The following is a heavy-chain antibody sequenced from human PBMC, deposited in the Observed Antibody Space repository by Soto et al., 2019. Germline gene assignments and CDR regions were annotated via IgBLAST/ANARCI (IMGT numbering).Heavy chain of an antibody. Sequence: GGPLRLSCTASGFSFSRYGMHWVRQAPGKGLEWVALISHDGSNTYHGDSVRGRFTISRDNSKNTLYLQMNSLTAEDTAVYYCAKGVGPYYDFWSTDYWGHGTLVTVSS. V-gene: IGHV3-30*18. D-gene: IGHD3-3*01. CDR1: GFSFSRYG. CDR2: ISHDGSNT. J-gene: IGHJ4*01. CDR3: AKGVGPYYDFWSTDY.